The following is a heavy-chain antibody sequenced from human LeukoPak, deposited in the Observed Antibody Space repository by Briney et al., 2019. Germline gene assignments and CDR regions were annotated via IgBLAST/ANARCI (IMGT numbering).Heavy chain of an antibody. CDR2: INPNSGGT. D-gene: IGHD3-16*01. J-gene: IGHJ6*03. V-gene: IGHV1-2*02. Sequence: ASVKVSCKASGYTFTCYYMHWVRQAPGQGLEWMGWINPNSGGTNYAQKFQGRVTMTRYTSISTAYMELSRLRSDDTAVYYCAREGGIRSGTYYYFYYMDVLGKGTTVTVSS. CDR1: GYTFTCYY. CDR3: AREGGIRSGTYYYFYYMDV.